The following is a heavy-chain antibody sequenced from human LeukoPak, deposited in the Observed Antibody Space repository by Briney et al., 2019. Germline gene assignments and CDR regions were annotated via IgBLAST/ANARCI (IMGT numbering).Heavy chain of an antibody. D-gene: IGHD2-21*02. V-gene: IGHV4-34*01. J-gene: IGHJ4*02. CDR3: ARGGFYCGDDCYVDY. CDR2: INRSGST. Sequence: SETLSLTCAAYGGSLSYYYWSWIHQPTEKGLEWIGEINRSGSTNYNPSLKSRLSISVDTSKNQFSLKLSSVTAADTAVYYCARGGFYCGDDCYVDYWGQGTLVTVCS. CDR1: GGSLSYYY.